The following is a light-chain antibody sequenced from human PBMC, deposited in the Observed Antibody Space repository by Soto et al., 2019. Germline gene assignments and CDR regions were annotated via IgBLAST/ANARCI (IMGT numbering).Light chain of an antibody. CDR3: QQYVSSSRT. V-gene: IGKV3-20*01. Sequence: DIVLTQSPGTLSLSPGERATLSCRASQSVSSYLAWYQQKPGQAPRLLIYGASSRATGIPDRFSGSGSGTSFSLTISRLEPEDFAVYYCQQYVSSSRTFGQGTKVEIK. J-gene: IGKJ1*01. CDR1: QSVSSY. CDR2: GAS.